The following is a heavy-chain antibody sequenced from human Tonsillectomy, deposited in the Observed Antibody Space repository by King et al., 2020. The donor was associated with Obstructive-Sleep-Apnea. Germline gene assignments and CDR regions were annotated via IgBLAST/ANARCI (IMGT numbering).Heavy chain of an antibody. CDR3: ARVGETVYYYYGMDV. Sequence: QLQESGPGLVEPSETLSLTCTVSGASVSSFYWSWIRQPAGKGLEWIGRIYTSGNTDYNPSLKSRVTMSLETSKNQFSLKVTTVTAADTAVYFCARVGETVYYYYGMDVWGQGTTVTVSS. CDR1: GASVSSFY. D-gene: IGHD1-1*01. J-gene: IGHJ6*02. CDR2: IYTSGNT. V-gene: IGHV4-4*07.